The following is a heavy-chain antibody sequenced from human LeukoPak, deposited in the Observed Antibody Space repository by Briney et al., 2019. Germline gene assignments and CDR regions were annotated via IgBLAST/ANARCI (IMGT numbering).Heavy chain of an antibody. D-gene: IGHD3/OR15-3a*01. Sequence: PSETLSLTCTVSGASVSGKFWSWIRHSPGNGLEWIGLMYYSGSTKFNPSLKSRVAMSVDTSNNQFSLSLNSVTTTDTAVYFCVGGGDWLPEYWGHGTQVIVSS. CDR1: GASVSGKF. CDR2: MYYSGST. V-gene: IGHV4-59*02. CDR3: VGGGDWLPEY. J-gene: IGHJ4*01.